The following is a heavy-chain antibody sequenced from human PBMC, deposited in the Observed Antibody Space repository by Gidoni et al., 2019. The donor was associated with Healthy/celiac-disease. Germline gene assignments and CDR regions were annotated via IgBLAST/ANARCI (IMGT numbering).Heavy chain of an antibody. CDR2: IIPIFGTA. J-gene: IGHJ6*02. CDR3: ARSPYYYGSGSYYDYGMDV. Sequence: QVQLVQSGAEVKKPGSSVKVSCMASGGTFSSYAISWVRQAPGQGLEWMGGIIPIFGTANYAQKFQGRVTITADESTSTAYMELSSLRSEDTAVYYCARSPYYYGSGSYYDYGMDVWGQGTTVTVSS. D-gene: IGHD3-10*01. CDR1: GGTFSSYA. V-gene: IGHV1-69*01.